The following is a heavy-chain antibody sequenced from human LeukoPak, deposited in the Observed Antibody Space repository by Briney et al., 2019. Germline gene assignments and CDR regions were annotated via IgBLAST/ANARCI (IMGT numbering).Heavy chain of an antibody. D-gene: IGHD1-26*01. V-gene: IGHV3-53*05. CDR1: GFTVSINY. J-gene: IGHJ4*02. CDR3: ARQDTGTLDY. CDR2: IYSGGNT. Sequence: PGGSLRLSCAASGFTVSINYMSWVRQAPGKGLEWVSVIYSGGNTYYADSVKGRFTISRDNSKNTLYLLMNSLRAEDTALYYCARQDTGTLDYWGQGTLVTVSS.